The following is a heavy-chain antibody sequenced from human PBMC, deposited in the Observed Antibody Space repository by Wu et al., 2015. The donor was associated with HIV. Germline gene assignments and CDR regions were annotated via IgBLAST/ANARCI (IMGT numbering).Heavy chain of an antibody. Sequence: QVQLVQSGAEVKKPGSSVKVSCKASGGTFSSYAISWVRQAPGQGLEWMGGIIPIFGTANYAQKFQGRVTITADESTSTAYMELSSLRSEDTAVYYCARSPQYYDSSGYLHYFDYWGQGTLVTVSS. D-gene: IGHD3-22*01. CDR1: GGTFSSYA. CDR2: IIPIFGTA. CDR3: ARSPQYYDSSGYLHYFDY. V-gene: IGHV1-69*12. J-gene: IGHJ4*02.